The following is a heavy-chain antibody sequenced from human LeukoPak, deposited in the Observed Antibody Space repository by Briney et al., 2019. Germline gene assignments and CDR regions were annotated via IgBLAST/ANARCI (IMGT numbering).Heavy chain of an antibody. CDR1: GFPFNAXW. V-gene: IGHV3-7*03. D-gene: IGHD6-13*01. CDR3: AREAVGYSSSWYLDY. CDR2: XRQDGDTK. Sequence: GGSLRLSCAASGFPFNAXWMTWVRQAPGKGLGXVAXXRQDGDTKYYVDSVKGRFTISRDNAKNSLYLQMNSLRAEDTAVYYCAREAVGYSSSWYLDYWGQGTLVTVSS. J-gene: IGHJ4*02.